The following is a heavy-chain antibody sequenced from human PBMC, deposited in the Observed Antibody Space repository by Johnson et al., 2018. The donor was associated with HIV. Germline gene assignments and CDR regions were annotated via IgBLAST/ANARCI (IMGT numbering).Heavy chain of an antibody. CDR1: GFTFSNAW. D-gene: IGHD1-26*01. CDR3: ARVKGATNALDI. V-gene: IGHV3-15*01. CDR2: IKSESDGGAT. Sequence: VQLVESGGGLVKPGGSLRLSCAASGFTFSNAWMSWVRQAPGKGLEWVGRIKSESDGGATDYSVPVRGRFTVSRDDSKNTLYLRMNSLKTEDTSLYYCARVKGATNALDIWGPGTLVTVSS. J-gene: IGHJ3*02.